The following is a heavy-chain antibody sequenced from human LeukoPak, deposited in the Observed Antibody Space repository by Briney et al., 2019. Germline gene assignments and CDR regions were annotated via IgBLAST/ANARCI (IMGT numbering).Heavy chain of an antibody. V-gene: IGHV7-4-1*02. Sequence: ASVKVSCKASGYTFTSYAMNWVRQAPGQGLEWMGWINTNTGNPTYAQGFTGRFVFSLDTSVSTAYLQISSLKAEDTAVYYCATATMIVVVIRAFDIWGQGTMVTVSS. CDR1: GYTFTSYA. D-gene: IGHD3-22*01. CDR2: INTNTGNP. CDR3: ATATMIVVVIRAFDI. J-gene: IGHJ3*02.